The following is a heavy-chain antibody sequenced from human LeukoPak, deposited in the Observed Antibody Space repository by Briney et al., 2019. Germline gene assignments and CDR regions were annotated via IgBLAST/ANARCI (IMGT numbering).Heavy chain of an antibody. D-gene: IGHD2-15*01. J-gene: IGHJ4*01. CDR1: GGSISSSNW. V-gene: IGHV4-4*02. Sequence: SGTLSLTCAVSGGSISSSNWWSWVRQPPGKGLELIGDIHHSGTTNYNPSLKSRVTISVDKSKNQFSLNLTSVTAADTAVYYCARAFLVGYSLEQYSLDYWGQGTLVTVSS. CDR3: ARAFLVGYSLEQYSLDY. CDR2: IHHSGTT.